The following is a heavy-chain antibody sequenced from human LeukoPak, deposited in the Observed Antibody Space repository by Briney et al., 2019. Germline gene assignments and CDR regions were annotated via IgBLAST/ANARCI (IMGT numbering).Heavy chain of an antibody. CDR1: GGTFSSYA. Sequence: SVKVSCKASGGTFSSYAISWVRQAPGQGLEWMGGIIPIFGTANYAQKFQGRVTITTDESTSTAYMELSSLRSEDTAVYYCARFRDGRYYYMDVWGKGTTVNVSS. CDR2: IIPIFGTA. J-gene: IGHJ6*03. V-gene: IGHV1-69*05. D-gene: IGHD5-24*01. CDR3: ARFRDGRYYYMDV.